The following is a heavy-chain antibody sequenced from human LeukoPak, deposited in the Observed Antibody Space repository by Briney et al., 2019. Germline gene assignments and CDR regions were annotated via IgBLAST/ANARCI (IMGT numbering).Heavy chain of an antibody. CDR3: ARDTEGVRGVIIPFDY. CDR2: INPSGGST. V-gene: IGHV1-46*01. CDR1: GYTFTSYY. J-gene: IGHJ4*02. D-gene: IGHD3-10*01. Sequence: ASVKVSCKASGYTFTSYYMHWVRQAPGQGLEGMGIINPSGGSTSYAQKFQGRVTMTRDTSTSTVYMELSSLRSEDTAVYYCARDTEGVRGVIIPFDYWGQGTLVTVSS.